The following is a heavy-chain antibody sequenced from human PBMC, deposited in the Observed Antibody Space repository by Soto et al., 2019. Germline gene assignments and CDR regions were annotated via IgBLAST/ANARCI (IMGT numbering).Heavy chain of an antibody. J-gene: IGHJ6*02. Sequence: QVQLQESGPGLVKPSENLSLTCTVSGGSITNYYCSWFRQPPGKGLEWIGYINYDGYSAYNLSLKRRVTLSMDASKTQFSLMLESVTATDTAVYYCARHGFGPLHGLVDVWGPGTTVIVSS. CDR2: INYDGYS. CDR3: ARHGFGPLHGLVDV. V-gene: IGHV4-59*08. D-gene: IGHD3-10*01. CDR1: GGSITNYY.